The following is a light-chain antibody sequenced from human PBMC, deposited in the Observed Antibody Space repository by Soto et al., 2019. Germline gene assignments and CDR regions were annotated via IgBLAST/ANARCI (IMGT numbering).Light chain of an antibody. V-gene: IGLV3-21*02. CDR2: DDS. Sequence: SYDLTQPPSVSEAPGQTARITCGGNNIGSKSEHWYQQKPGQAPVLVVYDDSDRRSGIPERFSGSNSGNTATLTISRVEAGDEADYYCQVWDSSSDHYVFGSGTKVTVL. CDR3: QVWDSSSDHYV. CDR1: NIGSKS. J-gene: IGLJ1*01.